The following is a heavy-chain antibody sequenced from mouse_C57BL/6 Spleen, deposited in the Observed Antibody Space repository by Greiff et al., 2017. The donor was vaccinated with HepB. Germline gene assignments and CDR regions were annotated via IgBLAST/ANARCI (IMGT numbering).Heavy chain of an antibody. V-gene: IGHV5-9*01. CDR1: GFTFSSYT. CDR2: ISGGGGNT. Sequence: EVQLQESGGGLVKPGGSLKLSCAASGFTFSSYTMSWVRQTPEKRLEWVATISGGGGNTYYPDSVKGRFTISRDNAKNTLYLQMSSLRSEDTALYYCARQPLYYGNYLYYFDYWGQGTTLTVSS. J-gene: IGHJ2*01. D-gene: IGHD2-1*01. CDR3: ARQPLYYGNYLYYFDY.